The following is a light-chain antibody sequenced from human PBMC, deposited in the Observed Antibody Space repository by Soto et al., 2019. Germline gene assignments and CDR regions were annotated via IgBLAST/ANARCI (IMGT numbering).Light chain of an antibody. Sequence: DIQMTQSPSTLSASVGDRVTITCRASQSISSYLNWYQQKPGKAPKLLIYAASSLQSGVPSRFSGGGSGTDFTLAISSLQPEDFATYYCQQSYSTPSTFGGGTKVDIK. J-gene: IGKJ4*01. CDR1: QSISSY. CDR2: AAS. V-gene: IGKV1-39*01. CDR3: QQSYSTPST.